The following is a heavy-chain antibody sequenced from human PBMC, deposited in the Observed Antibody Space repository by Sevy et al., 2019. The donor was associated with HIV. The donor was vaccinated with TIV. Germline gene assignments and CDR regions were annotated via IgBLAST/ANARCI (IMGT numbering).Heavy chain of an antibody. CDR2: IYHSGST. CDR1: GYSISSGYY. D-gene: IGHD6-6*01. J-gene: IGHJ6*03. V-gene: IGHV4-38-2*01. Sequence: SETLSLTCAVSGYSISSGYYWGWIRQPPGKGLEWIGSIYHSGSTYYNPSLKSRVTISVDTSKNQFSLKLSSVTAADTAVYYCARGGEQLGYYYYYYMDVWGKGTTVTVSS. CDR3: ARGGEQLGYYYYYYMDV.